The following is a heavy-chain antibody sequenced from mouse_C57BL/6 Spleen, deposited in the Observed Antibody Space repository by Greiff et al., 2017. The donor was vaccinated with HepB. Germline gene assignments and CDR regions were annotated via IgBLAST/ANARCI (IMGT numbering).Heavy chain of an antibody. D-gene: IGHD1-1*01. Sequence: VQLQQSGAELVKPGASVKLSCKASGYTFTSYWMQWVKQRPGQGLEWIGEIDPSDSYTNYNQKFKGKATLTVDTSSSTAYMQLSSLTSEDSAVYYCARWDYDGSSYPAWFAYWGQGTLVTVSA. CDR2: IDPSDSYT. CDR1: GYTFTSYW. V-gene: IGHV1-50*01. J-gene: IGHJ3*01. CDR3: ARWDYDGSSYPAWFAY.